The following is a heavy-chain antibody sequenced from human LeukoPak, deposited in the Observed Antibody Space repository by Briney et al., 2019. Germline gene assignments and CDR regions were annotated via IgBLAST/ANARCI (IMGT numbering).Heavy chain of an antibody. J-gene: IGHJ4*02. V-gene: IGHV1-46*01. CDR1: GYTFTSYY. CDR2: INPSGGST. D-gene: IGHD2-2*01. CDR3: ARGNIVVGRSSYYFDY. Sequence: ASVKVSCKASGYTFTSYYMHWVLQAPGQGLEWMGIINPSGGSTSYAQKFQGRVTMTRDTSTSTVYMELSSLRSEDTAVYYCARGNIVVGRSSYYFDYWGQGTLVTVSS.